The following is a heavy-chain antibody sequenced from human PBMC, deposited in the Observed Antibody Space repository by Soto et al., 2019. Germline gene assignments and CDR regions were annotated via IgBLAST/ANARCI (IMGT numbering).Heavy chain of an antibody. D-gene: IGHD1-26*01. CDR2: ISYDSTKT. V-gene: IGHV3-30*03. CDR1: GFTFNSYG. CDR3: ARTRSAWSDFHYYSVDV. Sequence: QVQLVESGGGVVQPGRSLRLSCAASGFTFNSYGMHWVRQGPGNGLEWVAFISYDSTKTYYADSVKGRFTISRDNSNSALYVQMNSLTGEDTAVYYCARTRSAWSDFHYYSVDVWGQVTTVTVSS. J-gene: IGHJ6*02.